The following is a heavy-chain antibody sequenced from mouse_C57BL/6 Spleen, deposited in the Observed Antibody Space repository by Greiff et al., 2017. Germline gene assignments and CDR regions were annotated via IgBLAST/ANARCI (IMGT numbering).Heavy chain of an antibody. CDR2: FHPYNDDT. J-gene: IGHJ1*03. CDR3: ATKIYYGYDGYFNV. V-gene: IGHV1-47*01. CDR1: GYTFTTYP. D-gene: IGHD2-2*01. Sequence: QVQLKQSGAELVKPGASVKMSCKASGYTFTTYPIEWMKQNHGKSLEWIGNFHPYNDDTKYNEKFKGKATLTVEKSSSTVYLELSRLTSDDSAVYYCATKIYYGYDGYFNVWGTGTTVTVSS.